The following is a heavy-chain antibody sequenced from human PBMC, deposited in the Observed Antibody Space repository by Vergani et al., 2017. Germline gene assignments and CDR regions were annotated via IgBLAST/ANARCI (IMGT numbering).Heavy chain of an antibody. CDR2: VFHSGSA. CDR3: ASGKDYYKSSGYYSPYYYYMDG. J-gene: IGHJ6*03. CDR1: GYSISRGYY. V-gene: IGHV4-38-2*02. Sequence: QVQLQESGPGLVKPSETLSLTCSVSGYSISRGYYWGWIRQPPGKGLEWIATVFHSGSAYYNPYLRRRVTISVDRSKNQFSLKLSSVNAADTAVYYCASGKDYYKSSGYYSPYYYYMDGWGKGPTVTVSS. D-gene: IGHD3-22*01.